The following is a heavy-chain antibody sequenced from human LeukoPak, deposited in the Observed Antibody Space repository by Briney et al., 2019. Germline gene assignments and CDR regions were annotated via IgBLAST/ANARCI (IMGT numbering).Heavy chain of an antibody. J-gene: IGHJ4*02. CDR3: ARVHQLRLPPDY. CDR2: ISAYNGNT. CDR1: GYTFTGYY. D-gene: IGHD2-2*01. V-gene: IGHV1-18*04. Sequence: VKVSCKASGYTFTGYYMHWVRQGPGQGLEWMGWISAYNGNTNYAQKLQGRVTMTTDTSTSTAYMELRSLRSDDTAVYYCARVHQLRLPPDYWGQGTLVTVSS.